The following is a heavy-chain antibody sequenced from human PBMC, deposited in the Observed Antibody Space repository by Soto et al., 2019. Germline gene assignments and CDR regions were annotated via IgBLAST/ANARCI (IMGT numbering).Heavy chain of an antibody. CDR3: ARDLPDILTGYSS. Sequence: GXSVKVSCKASGGPFISYAIIWVRQAPGQGLEWMGGIIPIFGTANYAQKFQGRVTITADESTSTAYMELSSLRSEDTAVYYCARDLPDILTGYSSWGQGTLVTVSS. CDR1: GGPFISYA. J-gene: IGHJ4*02. V-gene: IGHV1-69*01. CDR2: IIPIFGTA. D-gene: IGHD3-9*01.